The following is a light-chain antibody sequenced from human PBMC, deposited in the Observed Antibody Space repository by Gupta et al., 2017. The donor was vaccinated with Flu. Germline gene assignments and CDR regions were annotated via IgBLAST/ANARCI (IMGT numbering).Light chain of an antibody. CDR2: GNN. CDR3: AAWDDTLTGHYV. J-gene: IGLJ1*01. V-gene: IGLV1-44*01. Sequence: QSVLTQPPSASGTPGRRLTISCSGSNSNIGTNTVNWYQHLPGTAPKLLIYGNNQRTSGVPDRFSGSRSGTSASLVISGLQSEDEADYYCAAWDDTLTGHYVFGTGTKVAVL. CDR1: NSNIGTNT.